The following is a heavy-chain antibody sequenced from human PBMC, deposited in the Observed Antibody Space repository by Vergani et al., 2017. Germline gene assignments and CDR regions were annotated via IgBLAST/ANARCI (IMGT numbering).Heavy chain of an antibody. J-gene: IGHJ5*02. Sequence: QLQLQESGPGLVKPSATLSLTCSVSGASIRSSNYYWGWLRQPPGKGLEWIASIYYSGSTYYNPSLKGRVTISVDTSKNQFSLKLSSVTAADTAVYFCAGHSTVEWLVKLGWIDPWGQGILVTVSS. CDR2: IYYSGST. D-gene: IGHD6-19*01. V-gene: IGHV4-39*01. CDR3: AGHSTVEWLVKLGWIDP. CDR1: GASIRSSNYY.